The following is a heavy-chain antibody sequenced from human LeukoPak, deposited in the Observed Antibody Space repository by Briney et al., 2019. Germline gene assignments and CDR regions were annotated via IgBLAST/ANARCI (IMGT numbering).Heavy chain of an antibody. J-gene: IGHJ3*02. CDR3: AKDQNYDFWSGTTDAFDI. V-gene: IGHV3-23*01. CDR2: ISGSGGST. CDR1: GFTFSSYA. D-gene: IGHD3-3*01. Sequence: PGGSLRLSCAASGFTFSSYAMSWVRQAPGKGLEWVSAISGSGGSTYYADSVKGRFTISRDNSKNTLYLQMNSLRAEDTAVYYCAKDQNYDFWSGTTDAFDIWGQGTMVTVSS.